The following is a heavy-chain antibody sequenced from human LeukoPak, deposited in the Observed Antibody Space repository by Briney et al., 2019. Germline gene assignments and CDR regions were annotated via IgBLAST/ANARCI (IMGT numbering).Heavy chain of an antibody. CDR1: GDSVSSNSAA. CDR3: AREWFGSDPPNYYYHYGMDV. V-gene: IGHV6-1*01. D-gene: IGHD3-10*01. J-gene: IGHJ6*02. CDR2: TYYRSKWYN. Sequence: SQTLSLTCAISGDSVSSNSAAWNWIRQSPSRGLEWLGRTYYRSKWYNDYAVSVKSRITINPDTSKNQFSLKLSSVTAADTAVYYCAREWFGSDPPNYYYHYGMDVWGQGTTVTVSS.